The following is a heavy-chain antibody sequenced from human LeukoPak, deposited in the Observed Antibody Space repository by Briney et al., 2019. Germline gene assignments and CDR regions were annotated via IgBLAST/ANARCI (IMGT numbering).Heavy chain of an antibody. Sequence: PGGSLRLSCAASGFTFSIYAMSWVRQAPGKGLEGVSAISGSGGSTYYADSVKGRFTISRDNSKNTLYLQMNSLRAEDTAVYYCAKRPAYSYGAYFDYWGQGTLVTVSS. J-gene: IGHJ4*02. CDR2: ISGSGGST. CDR3: AKRPAYSYGAYFDY. D-gene: IGHD5-18*01. CDR1: GFTFSIYA. V-gene: IGHV3-23*01.